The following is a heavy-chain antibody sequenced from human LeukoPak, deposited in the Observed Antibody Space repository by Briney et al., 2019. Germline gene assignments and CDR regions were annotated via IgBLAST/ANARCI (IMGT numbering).Heavy chain of an antibody. CDR2: IYYSGIT. CDR3: ARHVPDTTLDPTSWFDP. J-gene: IGHJ5*02. Sequence: AETLSLTCTVSGCSISSRSYYWGWIRPPTGKGREWIGSIYYSGITYYNPSLESRVTISVDTSKNQFSLNLIATDTAVDYCARHVPDTTLDPTSWFDPWGQGTLVTVSS. CDR1: GCSISSRSYY. D-gene: IGHD5-18*01. V-gene: IGHV4-39*01.